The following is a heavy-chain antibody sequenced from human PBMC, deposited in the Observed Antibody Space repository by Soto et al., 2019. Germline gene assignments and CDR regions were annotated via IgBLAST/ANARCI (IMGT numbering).Heavy chain of an antibody. CDR3: AKDSGATMVTFPDY. CDR1: GFTFSSYG. CDR2: ISYDGSNK. Sequence: QVQLVESGGGVVQPGRSLRLSCAASGFTFSSYGMHWVRQAPGKGLEWVAVISYDGSNKYYADSVKGRFTISRDNSKNTLYLQMNSLRAEYTAVYYCAKDSGATMVTFPDYWGQGTLVTVSS. J-gene: IGHJ4*02. D-gene: IGHD1-26*01. V-gene: IGHV3-30*18.